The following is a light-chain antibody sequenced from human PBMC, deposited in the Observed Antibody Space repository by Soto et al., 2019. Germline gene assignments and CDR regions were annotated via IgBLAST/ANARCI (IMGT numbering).Light chain of an antibody. J-gene: IGKJ5*01. V-gene: IGKV3-20*01. CDR3: QQYGSSPLVT. CDR1: QSVSSSY. CDR2: GAS. Sequence: EIVLTQSPGTLSLSPGERATLSCRASQSVSSSYLAWYQQKPGQAPRLLIYGASSRATGIPVRFSGSGSGTDFTLTISRLEPEDFAVYYCQQYGSSPLVTFGRGTRLEIK.